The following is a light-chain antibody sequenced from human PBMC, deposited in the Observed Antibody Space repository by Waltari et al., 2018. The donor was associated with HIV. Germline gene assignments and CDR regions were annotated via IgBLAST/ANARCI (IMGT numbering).Light chain of an antibody. CDR3: AAWDDSLNGVV. Sequence: QSVLTQPPSASGTPGQRVTISCSGSNSHIGSNTVNWYQQPPGTAPKLLIYSNNQRPSGVPDRFSGSKSGTSASLAISGLQSEDEADYYCAAWDDSLNGVVFGGGTKLTVL. J-gene: IGLJ2*01. CDR1: NSHIGSNT. V-gene: IGLV1-44*01. CDR2: SNN.